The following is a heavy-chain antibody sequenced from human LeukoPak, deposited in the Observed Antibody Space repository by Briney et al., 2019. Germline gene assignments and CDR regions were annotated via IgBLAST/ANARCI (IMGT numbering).Heavy chain of an antibody. CDR2: INPSGGST. J-gene: IGHJ6*03. Sequence: ASVTVSCKASGYTFTSYYMHWVRQAPGQGLEWMGIINPSGGSTSYAQKFQGRVTMTRDTSTSTVYMELSSLRSEDTAVYYCARGPVVTMGYSSSWYARGYYYYYMDVWGKGTTVTVSS. D-gene: IGHD6-13*01. CDR3: ARGPVVTMGYSSSWYARGYYYYYMDV. V-gene: IGHV1-46*01. CDR1: GYTFTSYY.